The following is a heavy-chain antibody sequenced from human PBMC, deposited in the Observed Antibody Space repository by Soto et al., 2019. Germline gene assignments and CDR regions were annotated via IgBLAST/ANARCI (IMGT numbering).Heavy chain of an antibody. V-gene: IGHV3-74*01. CDR1: GFTFSTYW. Sequence: GSLRLSCAASGFTFSTYWMHWVRQAPGKGLVWVSRINSDGSTTNYADSVKGRFTISRDNAKSTLYLQMNSLRAEDTAVYYCARDAYYDMGVWGQGTTVTVSS. CDR3: ARDAYYDMGV. J-gene: IGHJ6*02. CDR2: INSDGSTT.